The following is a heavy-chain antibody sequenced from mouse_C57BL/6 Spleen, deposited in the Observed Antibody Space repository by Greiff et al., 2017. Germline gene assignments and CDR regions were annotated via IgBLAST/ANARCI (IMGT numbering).Heavy chain of an antibody. J-gene: IGHJ3*01. V-gene: IGHV1-15*01. CDR1: GYTFTDYE. D-gene: IGHD2-2*01. Sequence: QVQLQQSGAELVRPGASVTLSCKASGYTFTDYEMHWVKQTPVHGLEWIGAIDPETGGTAYNQKFKGKAILTADKSSSTAYMELRSLTSEDSAVYYCTPIYDGYDGFAYWGQGTLVTVSA. CDR2: IDPETGGT. CDR3: TPIYDGYDGFAY.